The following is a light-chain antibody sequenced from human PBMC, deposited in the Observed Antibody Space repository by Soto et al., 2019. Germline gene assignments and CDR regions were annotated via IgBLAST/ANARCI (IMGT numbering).Light chain of an antibody. CDR3: QQYNNWPRT. CDR2: GVS. Sequence: EIVLTQAPGTLSLSPGERATLSCRASQTLSSNSLAWYQQRPGQTPRLLIYGVSTRDTGVPDRFSGSASGTEFTLTISSLQSEDFAVYYCQQYNNWPRTFGQGTRLEIK. J-gene: IGKJ5*01. CDR1: QTLSSN. V-gene: IGKV3-15*01.